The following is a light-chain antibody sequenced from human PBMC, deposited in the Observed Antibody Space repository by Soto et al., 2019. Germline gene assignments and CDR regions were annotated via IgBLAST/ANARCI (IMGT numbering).Light chain of an antibody. CDR1: QSVSSSY. J-gene: IGKJ1*01. CDR2: GAS. Sequence: EIVLTHSLVTLSLSPGERATLSFSSSQSVSSSYLAWYQQKPGQAPRLLIYGASSRATGIPDRFSGSGSGTDFTLTISSLEPEDFAVYYCQQYESSFPRFGQGTKVDIK. V-gene: IGKV3-20*01. CDR3: QQYESSFPR.